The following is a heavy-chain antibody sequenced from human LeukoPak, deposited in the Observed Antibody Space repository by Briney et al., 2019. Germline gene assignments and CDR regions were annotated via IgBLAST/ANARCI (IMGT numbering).Heavy chain of an antibody. J-gene: IGHJ4*02. CDR2: TRDDGSKK. Sequence: GGSLRLSCAASGFTFSRYWMHWVRQAPGKGLEWVSYTRDDGSKKWYGDSVKGRFTISRDNSKSTLYLQMNSLRGEDTAVYYCANGDCRGGRCSSGAYWGQGTLVTVSS. D-gene: IGHD2-15*01. CDR3: ANGDCRGGRCSSGAY. CDR1: GFTFSRYW. V-gene: IGHV3-30*02.